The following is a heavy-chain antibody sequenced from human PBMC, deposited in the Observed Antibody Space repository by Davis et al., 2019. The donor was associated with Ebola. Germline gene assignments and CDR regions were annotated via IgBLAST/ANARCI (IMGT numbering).Heavy chain of an antibody. Sequence: GESLKISCAASGFTFSSYWMSWVRQAPGKGLEWVANIKQDGNEKFYVDSVKGRFTISRDNAKYSLYLQMNSLRAEDTAVYYCARGGGIWFDPWGQGSLVTVSS. CDR1: GFTFSSYW. CDR2: IKQDGNEK. J-gene: IGHJ5*01. V-gene: IGHV3-7*01. D-gene: IGHD2-15*01. CDR3: ARGGGIWFDP.